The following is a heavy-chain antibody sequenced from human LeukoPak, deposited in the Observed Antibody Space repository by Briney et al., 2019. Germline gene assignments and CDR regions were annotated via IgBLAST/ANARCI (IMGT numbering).Heavy chain of an antibody. CDR2: IPYSGST. V-gene: IGHV4-59*01. D-gene: IGHD1-20*01. J-gene: IGHJ4*02. CDR1: GASISNYY. CDR3: AGAPLSTDNWNDVGLDY. Sequence: SETLSLTCTVSGASISNYYWNWIRQPPGKGLEWIGYIPYSGSTNYNPSLKSRVTISVDTSKNQFSLKLTPVTTADTAVYYCAGAPLSTDNWNDVGLDYWSQGTLVTVSS.